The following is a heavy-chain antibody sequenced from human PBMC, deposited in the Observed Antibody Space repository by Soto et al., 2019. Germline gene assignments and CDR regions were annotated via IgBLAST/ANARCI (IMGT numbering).Heavy chain of an antibody. D-gene: IGHD1-26*01. V-gene: IGHV1-2*02. CDR3: ARVTLKAGGLFDP. J-gene: IGHJ5*02. CDR2: INPNSRGT. CDR1: RYTFTHYS. Sequence: ASVKVSRMASRYTFTHYSIHCVRQAPGPRCEWMGWINPNSRGTNYAPKFQGKVTMTRDTSNSTAYLELRGRRSDDTAVFYGARVTLKAGGLFDPWGQGTRFTFS.